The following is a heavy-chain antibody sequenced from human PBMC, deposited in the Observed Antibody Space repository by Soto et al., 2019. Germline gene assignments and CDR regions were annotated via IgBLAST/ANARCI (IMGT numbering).Heavy chain of an antibody. CDR2: IYSGGSA. Sequence: GGSLRLSCAASGFTVSSNYMSWVRQAPGKGLEWVSVIYSGGSAYYADSVKGRFTISRDNSKNTLYLQMNSLRADDTAVYYCARDQGRYCSGGSCYFYYGMDVWGQGTTVTVSS. CDR3: ARDQGRYCSGGSCYFYYGMDV. V-gene: IGHV3-53*01. CDR1: GFTVSSNY. J-gene: IGHJ6*02. D-gene: IGHD2-15*01.